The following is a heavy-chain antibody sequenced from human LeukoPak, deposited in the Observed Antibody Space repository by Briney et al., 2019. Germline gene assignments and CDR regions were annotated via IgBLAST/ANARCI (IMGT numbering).Heavy chain of an antibody. J-gene: IGHJ4*02. CDR1: GFTFSAYG. V-gene: IGHV3-30*02. CDR2: IRPDGGDK. CDR3: ARDCMWGIDY. D-gene: IGHD7-27*01. Sequence: PGGSLRLSCTSSGFTFSAYGFHWVRQAPGKGLEWLAFIRPDGGDKYYADSVKGRFTVSRDNSKNTLYLQMNSLRPDDMTIYYCARDCMWGIDYWGQGTLVTVSS.